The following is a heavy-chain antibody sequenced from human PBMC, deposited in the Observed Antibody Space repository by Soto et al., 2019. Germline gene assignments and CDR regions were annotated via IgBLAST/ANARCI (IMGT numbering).Heavy chain of an antibody. CDR3: AREVLYYDSSGTNWFDP. V-gene: IGHV1-46*01. CDR2: INPSGGST. CDR1: GYTFTSYY. J-gene: IGHJ5*02. Sequence: ASVKVSCKASGYTFTSYYMHWLRQAPGQGLEWMGIINPSGGSTSYAQKFQGRVTMTRDTSTSTVYMELSSLRSEDTAVYYCAREVLYYDSSGTNWFDPWGQGTLVTVSS. D-gene: IGHD3-22*01.